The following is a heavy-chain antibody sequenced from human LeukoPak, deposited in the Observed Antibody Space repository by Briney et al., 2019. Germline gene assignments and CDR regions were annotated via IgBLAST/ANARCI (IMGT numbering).Heavy chain of an antibody. J-gene: IGHJ3*02. Sequence: PGGSLRLSCAASGFTFNTYGMSWVRQAPGKGLEWVANIKQDGSEKYYVDSVKGRFTISRDNAKNSLYLQMNSLRAEDTAVYYCARDRGRSSSWLDAFDIWGQGTMVTVSS. CDR3: ARDRGRSSSWLDAFDI. CDR2: IKQDGSEK. V-gene: IGHV3-7*01. CDR1: GFTFNTYG. D-gene: IGHD6-13*01.